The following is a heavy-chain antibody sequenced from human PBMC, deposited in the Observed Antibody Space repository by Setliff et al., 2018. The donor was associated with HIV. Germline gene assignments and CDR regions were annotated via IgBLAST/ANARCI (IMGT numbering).Heavy chain of an antibody. V-gene: IGHV4-38-2*01. J-gene: IGHJ3*02. D-gene: IGHD1-26*01. CDR1: GYSISSGYY. CDR2: FYHSGST. CDR3: ARILDSGSYHDAFDI. Sequence: SETLSLTCAVSGYSISSGYYWGWVRQPPEKGLEWIGSFYHSGSTYYNPSLKSRVTISVDTSKNQFSLKLSSVTAADTAVYYCARILDSGSYHDAFDIWGQGTMVTVSS.